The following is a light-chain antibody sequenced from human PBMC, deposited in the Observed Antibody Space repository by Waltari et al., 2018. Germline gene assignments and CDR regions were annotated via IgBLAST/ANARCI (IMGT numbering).Light chain of an antibody. Sequence: SFRARHSVATYLDGCQRKTGQAPRPLIYGADSRATGVTDRFSASGSGTDFSLTISSLEPEDFAVYYCQHYVRLPVTFGQGTKVEIK. V-gene: IGKV3-20*01. J-gene: IGKJ1*01. CDR1: HSVATY. CDR2: GAD. CDR3: QHYVRLPVT.